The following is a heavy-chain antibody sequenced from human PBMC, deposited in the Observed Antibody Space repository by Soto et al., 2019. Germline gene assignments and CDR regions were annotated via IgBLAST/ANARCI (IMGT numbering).Heavy chain of an antibody. V-gene: IGHV4-59*01. CDR2: IYYSGST. CDR1: GGSISSYY. J-gene: IGHJ6*02. Sequence: QVQLQESGPGLVKPSETLSLTCTVSGGSISSYYWSWIRQPPGKGLEWIGYIYYSGSTNYNPSLKSRVTISVDTSKNQFSLKLSSVTAADTAVYYCAREGTTVDSYYYYGMDVGGQGTTVTVSS. D-gene: IGHD1-1*01. CDR3: AREGTTVDSYYYYGMDV.